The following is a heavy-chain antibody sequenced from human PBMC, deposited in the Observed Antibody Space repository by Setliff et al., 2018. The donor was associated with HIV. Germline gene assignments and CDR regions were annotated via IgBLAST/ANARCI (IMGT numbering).Heavy chain of an antibody. CDR3: ARDPSDYYYYGMDV. V-gene: IGHV4-34*11. Sequence: KSSETLSLTCAVYGGSFSGYYWSWIRQPPGKGLEWIGSIYYRGSTNYNPSLKSRVTISVDTSKNQFSLNLTSVTAADTAVYYCARDPSDYYYYGMDVWGQGTTVTVSS. CDR2: IYYRGST. J-gene: IGHJ6*02. CDR1: GGSFSGYY.